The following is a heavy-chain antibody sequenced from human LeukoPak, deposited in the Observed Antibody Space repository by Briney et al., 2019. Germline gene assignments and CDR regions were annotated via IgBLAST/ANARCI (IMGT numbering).Heavy chain of an antibody. CDR3: ASHRIYYYDSSGYTDDAFDI. D-gene: IGHD3-22*01. CDR2: IYPGDSDT. CDR1: GYSFTSYW. J-gene: IGHJ3*02. V-gene: IGHV5-51*01. Sequence: GESLKISCKGSGYSFTSYWIGWVRQMPGKGLEWMGIIYPGDSDTRYSPSFQGQVTISADKSISTAYLQWSSLKASDTAMYYCASHRIYYYDSSGYTDDAFDIWGQGTMVTVSS.